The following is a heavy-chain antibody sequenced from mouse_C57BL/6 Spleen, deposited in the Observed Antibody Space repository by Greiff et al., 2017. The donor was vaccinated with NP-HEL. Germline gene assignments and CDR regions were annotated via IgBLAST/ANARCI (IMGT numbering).Heavy chain of an antibody. CDR2: ISYDGSN. CDR3: ASVRGGWFAY. V-gene: IGHV3-6*01. D-gene: IGHD1-1*01. J-gene: IGHJ3*01. CDR1: GYSITSGYY. Sequence: ESGPGLVKPSQSLSLTCSVTGYSITSGYYWNWIRQFPGNKLEWMGYISYDGSNNYNPSLKNRISITRDTSKNQFFLKLNSVTTEDTATYYCASVRGGWFAYWGQGTLVTVSA.